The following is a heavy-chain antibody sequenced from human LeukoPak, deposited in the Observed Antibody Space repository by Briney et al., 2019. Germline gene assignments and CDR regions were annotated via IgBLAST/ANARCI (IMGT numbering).Heavy chain of an antibody. V-gene: IGHV4-4*07. Sequence: SETLSLTCTVSGGSISSYYWSWIRQPAGKGLEWIGRIYTSGSTNYNPSPKSRVTMSVDTSKNQFSLKLSSVTAADTAVYYCARAGDSNPYYYYYYMDVWGKGTTVTVSS. D-gene: IGHD4-11*01. CDR2: IYTSGST. CDR3: ARAGDSNPYYYYYYMDV. CDR1: GGSISSYY. J-gene: IGHJ6*03.